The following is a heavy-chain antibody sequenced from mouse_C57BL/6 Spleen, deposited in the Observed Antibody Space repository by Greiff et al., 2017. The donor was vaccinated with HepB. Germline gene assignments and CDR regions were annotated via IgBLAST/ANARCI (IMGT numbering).Heavy chain of an antibody. D-gene: IGHD1-1*01. CDR2: IWSGGST. V-gene: IGHV2-2*01. CDR3: ARPHYYGSRDWYFDV. Sequence: VQLQQSGPGLVQPSQSLSITCTVSGFSLTSYGVHWVRQSPGKGLEWLGVIWSGGSTDYNAAFISRLSISKDNSKSQVFFKMNSLQADDTAIYYCARPHYYGSRDWYFDVWGTGTTVTVSS. CDR1: GFSLTSYG. J-gene: IGHJ1*03.